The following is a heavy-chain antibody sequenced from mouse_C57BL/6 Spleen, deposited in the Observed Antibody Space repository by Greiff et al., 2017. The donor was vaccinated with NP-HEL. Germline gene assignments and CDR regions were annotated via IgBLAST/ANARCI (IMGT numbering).Heavy chain of an antibody. CDR3: ARGGLRPYAMDY. CDR1: GYAFTNYL. Sequence: QVQLQQSGAELVRPGTSVKVSCKASGYAFTNYLIEWVKQRPGQGLEWIGVINPGSGGTNYNEKFKGKATQTADRSSSTSYMRRSSLTSEDSAVYFCARGGLRPYAMDYWGQGTSVTVSS. D-gene: IGHD2-4*01. J-gene: IGHJ4*01. V-gene: IGHV1-54*01. CDR2: INPGSGGT.